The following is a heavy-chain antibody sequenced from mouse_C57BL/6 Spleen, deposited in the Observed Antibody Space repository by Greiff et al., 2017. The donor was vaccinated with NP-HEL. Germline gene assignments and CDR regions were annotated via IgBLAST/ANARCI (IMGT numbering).Heavy chain of an antibody. Sequence: VQGVESGGGLVKPGGSLKLSCAASGFTFSSYAMSWVRQTPEKRLEWVATISDGGSYTYYPDNVKGRFTISRDNAKNNLYLQMSHLKSEDTAMYYCAREGGFWAMDYWGQGTSVTVSS. D-gene: IGHD3-2*02. V-gene: IGHV5-4*01. J-gene: IGHJ4*01. CDR1: GFTFSSYA. CDR3: AREGGFWAMDY. CDR2: ISDGGSYT.